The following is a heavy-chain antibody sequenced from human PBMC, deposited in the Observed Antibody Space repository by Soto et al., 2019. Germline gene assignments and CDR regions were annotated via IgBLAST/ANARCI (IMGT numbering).Heavy chain of an antibody. CDR2: MSPNGNNQ. V-gene: IGHV3-30-3*01. Sequence: RLSCAAPGFTFSIYALHWVRQAPGKGLEWVAVMSPNGNNQYYADSVKGRFTISRDTSKSTLYLQMTSLRPDDTAVYYCATGANFYYDTSRCWGQGPLVTVSS. D-gene: IGHD3-22*01. CDR3: ATGANFYYDTSRC. CDR1: GFTFSIYA. J-gene: IGHJ4*02.